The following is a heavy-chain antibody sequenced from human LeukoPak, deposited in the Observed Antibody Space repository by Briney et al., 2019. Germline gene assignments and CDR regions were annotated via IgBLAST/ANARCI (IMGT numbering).Heavy chain of an antibody. D-gene: IGHD3-10*01. V-gene: IGHV3-7*01. CDR3: ASESVGSPDAFDI. CDR1: GFTFSSYW. J-gene: IGHJ3*02. Sequence: GGSLRLSCAASGFTFSSYWMSWVRQAPGKGLEWVANIKQDGSEKYYVDSVKGRFTISRDNAKNSLYLQMNSLRAEDTAVYCCASESVGSPDAFDIWGQGTMVTVSS. CDR2: IKQDGSEK.